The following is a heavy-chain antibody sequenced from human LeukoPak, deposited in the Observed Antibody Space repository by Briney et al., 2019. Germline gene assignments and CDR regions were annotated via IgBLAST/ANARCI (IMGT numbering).Heavy chain of an antibody. D-gene: IGHD2-21*02. V-gene: IGHV3-23*01. CDR2: LSGNGNTI. CDR3: ARGPNHVTY. CDR1: GFTFSTYA. J-gene: IGHJ4*02. Sequence: PGGSLRLSCAASGFTFSTYAMSWVRQAPGKGLECVSALSGNGNTIYYADSVKGRFTISRDNSKNTLYLQMNSLRAEDTAVYYCARGPNHVTYWGQGTLVAVSS.